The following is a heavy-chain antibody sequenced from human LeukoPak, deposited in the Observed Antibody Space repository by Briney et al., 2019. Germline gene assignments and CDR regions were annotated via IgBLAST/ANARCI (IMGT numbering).Heavy chain of an antibody. J-gene: IGHJ5*02. D-gene: IGHD2-15*01. CDR2: ISNDGSNE. CDR1: GFTFSSYA. V-gene: IGHV3-30-3*01. Sequence: GGSLRLSCAASGFTFSSYAMHWVRQAPGKGLEWVAVISNDGSNEYYADSVKGRFTISRDNSKNTLYLQMNSLRAEDTAVYYCARVGSRNWFDPWGQGTLVTVSS. CDR3: ARVGSRNWFDP.